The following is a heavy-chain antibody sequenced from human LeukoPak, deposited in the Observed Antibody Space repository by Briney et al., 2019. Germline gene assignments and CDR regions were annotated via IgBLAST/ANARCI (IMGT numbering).Heavy chain of an antibody. Sequence: ASVKVCCEASGYTSTGYYMHWVRQAPGQGPEWMGWINPNSGGTNYAQKFQGRVTMTRDTSISTAYMELSRLRSDDTAVYYCASTTYSSSSPDYWGQGTLVTVSS. V-gene: IGHV1-2*02. CDR2: INPNSGGT. J-gene: IGHJ4*02. D-gene: IGHD6-6*01. CDR3: ASTTYSSSSPDY. CDR1: GYTSTGYY.